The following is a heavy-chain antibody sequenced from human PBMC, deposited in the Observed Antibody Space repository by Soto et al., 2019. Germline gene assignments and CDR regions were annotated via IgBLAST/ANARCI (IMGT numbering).Heavy chain of an antibody. J-gene: IGHJ4*02. D-gene: IGHD1-26*01. Sequence: SGTSIDPGGRIIGSTYYWGWIRQPPGKGLEWIGSIYYRGSTYYNLSLKSRVTISVDTSKNQFSLKLTSVTAADTAIYYCARTYSGTYYMIDFWGQGALVTVSS. CDR2: IYYRGST. CDR1: GGRIIGSTYY. CDR3: ARTYSGTYYMIDF. V-gene: IGHV4-39*01.